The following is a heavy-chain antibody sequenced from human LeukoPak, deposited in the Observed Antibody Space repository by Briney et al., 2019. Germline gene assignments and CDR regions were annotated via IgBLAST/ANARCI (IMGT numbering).Heavy chain of an antibody. CDR2: IYYSGSS. D-gene: IGHD3-3*01. CDR3: ARPQDYDFWSGSPGWYYMDV. CDR1: GGSISSSNYY. V-gene: IGHV4-39*01. Sequence: SETLSLTCTVSGGSISSSNYYWGWVRQPPGKGLEWIGSIYYSGSSYYSPSLKSRVTISVDTSKNQFSLKLSSVTAADTAVYYCARPQDYDFWSGSPGWYYMDVWGKGTTVTVSS. J-gene: IGHJ6*03.